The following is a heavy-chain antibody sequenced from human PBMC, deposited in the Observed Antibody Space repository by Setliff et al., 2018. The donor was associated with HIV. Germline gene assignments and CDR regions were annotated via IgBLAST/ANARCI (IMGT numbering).Heavy chain of an antibody. CDR1: GFSFSIYE. Sequence: GESLRLSCAASGFSFSIYEINWVRQAPGKGLEWLSYISSSSGTILYVDSVQGRFTISRDNAKNSLYLQMNSLRAEGTAVYYCARSHYDSRGYYYRGDAFDIWGLGTMVTVSS. D-gene: IGHD3-22*01. J-gene: IGHJ3*02. CDR2: ISSSSGTI. CDR3: ARSHYDSRGYYYRGDAFDI. V-gene: IGHV3-48*03.